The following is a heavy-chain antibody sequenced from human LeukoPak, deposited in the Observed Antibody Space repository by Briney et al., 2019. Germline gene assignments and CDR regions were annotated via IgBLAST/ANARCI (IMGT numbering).Heavy chain of an antibody. CDR2: IYTSGST. V-gene: IGHV4-4*07. J-gene: IGHJ4*02. CDR1: GDSISSFY. Sequence: SETLSLTCTVSGDSISSFYWSWIRQPAGKGLEWIGHIYTSGSTNYSPSLKSRVTISVDTSKNQFSLKLSSVTAADTAVYYCARASTLSGIAVAGSSWGQGTLVTGSS. CDR3: ARASTLSGIAVAGSS. D-gene: IGHD6-19*01.